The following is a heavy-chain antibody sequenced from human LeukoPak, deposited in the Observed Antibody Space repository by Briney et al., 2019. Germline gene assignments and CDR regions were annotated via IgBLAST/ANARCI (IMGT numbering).Heavy chain of an antibody. CDR1: GGTFSSYA. Sequence: SVKVSCKASGGTFSSYAISWVRQAPGQGLEWMGGIIPIFGTANYAQKFQGRVTITADESTSTAYMELSSLRSDDTAVYYCARPSDIVVVPAAVDAFDIWGQGTMVTVSS. CDR2: IIPIFGTA. J-gene: IGHJ3*02. V-gene: IGHV1-69*13. D-gene: IGHD2-2*01. CDR3: ARPSDIVVVPAAVDAFDI.